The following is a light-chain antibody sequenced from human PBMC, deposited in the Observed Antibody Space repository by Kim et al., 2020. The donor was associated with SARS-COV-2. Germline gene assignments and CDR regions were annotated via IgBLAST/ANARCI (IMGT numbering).Light chain of an antibody. Sequence: GRAVTTSCSGTSSNIGSNDLYWYQQLPGATTDDLMYKNNRQRSGVPARFSGYTTGASAALAISGLRPEDEAAYYCGGWDGSLRGWVFGGGTQLTVL. V-gene: IGLV1-47*01. J-gene: IGLJ2*01. CDR3: GGWDGSLRGWV. CDR2: KNN. CDR1: SSNIGSND.